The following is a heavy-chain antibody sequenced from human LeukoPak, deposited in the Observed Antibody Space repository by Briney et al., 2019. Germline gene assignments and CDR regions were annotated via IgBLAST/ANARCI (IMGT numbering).Heavy chain of an antibody. V-gene: IGHV4-34*01. CDR2: INHSGST. D-gene: IGHD5-18*01. CDR1: GGSISGYY. Sequence: SETLSLTCTVSGGSISGYYWSWIRQPPGKGLEWIGEINHSGSTNYNPSLKSRVTISVDTSKNQFSLKLSSVTAADTAVYYCARGRYSYGTYYFDYWGQGTLVTVSS. J-gene: IGHJ4*02. CDR3: ARGRYSYGTYYFDY.